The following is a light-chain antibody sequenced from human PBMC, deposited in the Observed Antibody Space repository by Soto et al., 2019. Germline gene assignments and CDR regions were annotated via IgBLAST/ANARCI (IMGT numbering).Light chain of an antibody. CDR1: QSVSDY. CDR3: QQYGSLGT. V-gene: IGKV3-11*01. Sequence: EMGLTQYPASLSLSPRERATLSCRASQSVSDYLAWYQQKPGQPPRLLIYDASKRATGIPPRFSGSGSGTDFTLTISRLEPEDFAVYYWQQYGSLGTFGQRTKVDIK. CDR2: DAS. J-gene: IGKJ1*01.